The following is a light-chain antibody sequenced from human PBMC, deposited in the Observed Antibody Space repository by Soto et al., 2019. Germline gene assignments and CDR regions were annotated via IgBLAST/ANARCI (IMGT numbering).Light chain of an antibody. CDR2: DVS. Sequence: QSVLTHPVSVSGSPGQTIPIFCTGTSSDVGGYDYVSWHQQHPGKAPKLMIYDVSKRPSGVSNRFSGSKSGNTASLTISGLQAEDEADYYCSSKRGSTGVFGTGTKVTVL. J-gene: IGLJ1*01. V-gene: IGLV2-14*01. CDR3: SSKRGSTGV. CDR1: SSDVGGYDY.